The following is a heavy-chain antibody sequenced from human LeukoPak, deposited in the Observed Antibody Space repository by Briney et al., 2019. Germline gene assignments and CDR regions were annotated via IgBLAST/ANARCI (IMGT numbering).Heavy chain of an antibody. Sequence: GGSLRLSCAASGFTFDDYAMHWVRQAPGKGLEWVSGISWNSGSIGYADSVKGRFTISRDNAKNSLYLQMNSLRAEDTALYYCAKDIGYSSSRGGYFDYWGQGTLVTVSS. V-gene: IGHV3-9*01. CDR1: GFTFDDYA. J-gene: IGHJ4*02. D-gene: IGHD6-13*01. CDR3: AKDIGYSSSRGGYFDY. CDR2: ISWNSGSI.